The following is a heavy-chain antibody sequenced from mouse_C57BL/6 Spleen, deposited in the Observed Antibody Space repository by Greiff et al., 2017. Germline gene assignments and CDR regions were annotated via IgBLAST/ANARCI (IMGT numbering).Heavy chain of an antibody. Sequence: QVQLQQSGAELVRPGASVTLSCKASGYTFTDYEMHWVKQTPVHGLEWIGAIDPETGGTAYNQKFKGKAILTAYKSSSTAYMELRSLTSEDSAVYYCTRSHYSNYFDYWGQGTTLTVSS. CDR1: GYTFTDYE. CDR2: IDPETGGT. D-gene: IGHD2-5*01. V-gene: IGHV1-15*01. J-gene: IGHJ2*01. CDR3: TRSHYSNYFDY.